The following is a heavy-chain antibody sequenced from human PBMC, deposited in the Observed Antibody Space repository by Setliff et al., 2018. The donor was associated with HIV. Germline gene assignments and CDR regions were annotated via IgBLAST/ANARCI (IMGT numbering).Heavy chain of an antibody. J-gene: IGHJ6*03. Sequence: GGSLRLSCAASGFTFSAYSMNWVRQAPGKGLEWISYISSSGVMYYADSARGRFTISRDNGKNTLYLQMNSLRAEDTAVYYCARAQDVWGSYRYTNYYYYMDVWGKGTTVTVSS. D-gene: IGHD3-16*02. CDR2: ISSSGVM. CDR1: GFTFSAYS. V-gene: IGHV3-48*01. CDR3: ARAQDVWGSYRYTNYYYYMDV.